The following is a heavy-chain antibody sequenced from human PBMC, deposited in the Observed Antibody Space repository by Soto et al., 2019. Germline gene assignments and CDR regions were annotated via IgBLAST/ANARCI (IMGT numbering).Heavy chain of an antibody. J-gene: IGHJ4*02. Sequence: PSETLSLTCPVSGGSVRDYYWSLIRQPPGKGLEWIGYIYYSGSTVYNPSLKSRVTLSADTSKNRLSLELTSVTAADTAVYFCTGTRRAFYYFDYWGQGALVTVSS. V-gene: IGHV4-59*08. CDR3: TGTRRAFYYFDY. CDR1: GGSVRDYY. CDR2: IYYSGST. D-gene: IGHD2-2*01.